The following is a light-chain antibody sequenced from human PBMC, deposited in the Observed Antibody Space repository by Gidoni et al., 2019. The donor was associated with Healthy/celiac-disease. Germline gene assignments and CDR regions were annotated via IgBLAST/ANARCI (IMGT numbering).Light chain of an antibody. CDR2: DAS. J-gene: IGKJ4*01. V-gene: IGKV3-11*01. CDR3: QQRSNWLT. Sequence: EIVLTQSPATLSLSPGERATLSCRASQCVSSYLAWYQQKPGQAPRLLIYDASNRATGIPARFSGSGSGTDVTLTISSLEPEDFAVYYCQQRSNWLTFGGGTKVEIK. CDR1: QCVSSY.